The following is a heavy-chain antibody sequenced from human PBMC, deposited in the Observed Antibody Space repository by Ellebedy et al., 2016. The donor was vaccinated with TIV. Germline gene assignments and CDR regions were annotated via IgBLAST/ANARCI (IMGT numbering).Heavy chain of an antibody. CDR3: ARGLRSFDY. CDR2: IWYDGSNK. V-gene: IGHV3-33*01. D-gene: IGHD5/OR15-5a*01. CDR1: GFTFSSYG. J-gene: IGHJ4*02. Sequence: GESLKISCAASGFTFSSYGMHWVRQAPGKGLEWVAVIWYDGSNKYYADSVKGRFTISRDNSKNTLYLQMNSLRAEDTAVYYCARGLRSFDYWGQGTLVTVSS.